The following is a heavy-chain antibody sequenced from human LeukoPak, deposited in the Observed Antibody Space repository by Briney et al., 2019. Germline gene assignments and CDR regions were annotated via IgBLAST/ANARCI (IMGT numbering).Heavy chain of an antibody. CDR3: AKSAGYYTDCALDY. J-gene: IGHJ4*02. Sequence: GGSLRLSCAASGFTFSSYGMSWVRQAPGKGLEWVSAISGSGGSTYYADSVKGRFTISRDNSKNTLYLQMNSLRAEDTAVYYCAKSAGYYTDCALDYWGQGTLVTVSS. D-gene: IGHD3-3*01. CDR2: ISGSGGST. V-gene: IGHV3-23*01. CDR1: GFTFSSYG.